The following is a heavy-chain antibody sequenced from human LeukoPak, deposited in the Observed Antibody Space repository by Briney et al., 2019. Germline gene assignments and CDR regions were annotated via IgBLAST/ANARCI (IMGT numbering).Heavy chain of an antibody. J-gene: IGHJ6*03. CDR2: LRYDGSNK. CDR3: STLGDYYYYYYMDV. CDR1: GFTFSSYG. D-gene: IGHD2-21*02. V-gene: IGHV3-30*02. Sequence: GGSLRLSXAASGFTFSSYGMHWVRQAPGKGLEWVAFLRYDGSNKYYADSVKGRFTTSRDNSKNTLYLQMNSLRAEDTAVYYCSTLGDYYYYYYMDVWGKGTTVTVSS.